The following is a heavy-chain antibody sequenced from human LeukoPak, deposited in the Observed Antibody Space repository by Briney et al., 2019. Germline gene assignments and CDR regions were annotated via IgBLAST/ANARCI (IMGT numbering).Heavy chain of an antibody. CDR1: GFTFTHYG. CDR2: ISYDGNTK. CDR3: ARDPLDISRWTNAFDI. J-gene: IGHJ3*02. D-gene: IGHD2-2*03. Sequence: PGGSLRLSCVASGFTFTHYGFHWVRQAPGKALEWVSFISYDGNTKYGDSVKGRFTISRDNSKNTLYLEMNGLRSDDTAVYYCARDPLDISRWTNAFDIWGQGTMVTVSS. V-gene: IGHV3-30*03.